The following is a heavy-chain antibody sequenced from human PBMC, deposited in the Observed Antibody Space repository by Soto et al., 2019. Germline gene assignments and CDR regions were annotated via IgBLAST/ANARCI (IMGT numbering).Heavy chain of an antibody. CDR1: GFTFDDYA. Sequence: EVQLVESGGGLVQPGRSLRLSCAASGFTFDDYAMHWVRQAPGKGLEWVSGISWNSGSIGYADSVKGRFTISRDNAKNSLYLQMNSLRAEETAWYYCAKGQTERITRVRGVQDAFDIWGHGTMVTVSS. D-gene: IGHD3-10*01. V-gene: IGHV3-9*01. J-gene: IGHJ3*02. CDR2: ISWNSGSI. CDR3: AKGQTERITRVRGVQDAFDI.